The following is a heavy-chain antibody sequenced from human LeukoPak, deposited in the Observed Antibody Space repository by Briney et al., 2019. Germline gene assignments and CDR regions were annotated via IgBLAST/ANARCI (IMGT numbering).Heavy chain of an antibody. D-gene: IGHD3-22*01. CDR3: ARDRVYYDSSGYGGYFDY. J-gene: IGHJ4*02. CDR2: IYYSGST. CDR1: GGSISSYY. V-gene: IGHV4-59*12. Sequence: SETLSLTCTVSGGSISSYYWSWIRQPPGKGLEWIGYIYYSGSTNYNTSLKSRVTISVDKSKNQFSLKLSSVTAADTAVYYCARDRVYYDSSGYGGYFDYWGQGTLVTVSS.